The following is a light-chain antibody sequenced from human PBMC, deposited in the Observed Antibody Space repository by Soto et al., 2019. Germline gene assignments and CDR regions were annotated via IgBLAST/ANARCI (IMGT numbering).Light chain of an antibody. J-gene: IGKJ1*01. V-gene: IGKV1-5*01. CDR2: VAS. Sequence: DIQMTQSPSTLSASVGDRVTITCRASQSISSWLAWYQQKPGKAPKLLIYVASSLESGVPSRFSGSGSGTEFTLTISSLQPDDFATYYCQQYNSLWTFGQGTKVDIK. CDR3: QQYNSLWT. CDR1: QSISSW.